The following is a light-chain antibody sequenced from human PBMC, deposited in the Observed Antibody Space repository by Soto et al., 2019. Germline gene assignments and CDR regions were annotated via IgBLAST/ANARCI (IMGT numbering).Light chain of an antibody. CDR2: EVS. Sequence: QAVVTQPPSASGSPGQSVTISCTGTSSDVGGYNPVSWYQQHPGKVPRLMIYEVSKRPSGVPDRFSGSKSVNTASLTVSGLQAEDEADYYCSSYAGSNNLVFGGGTKLTVL. V-gene: IGLV2-8*01. J-gene: IGLJ2*01. CDR3: SSYAGSNNLV. CDR1: SSDVGGYNP.